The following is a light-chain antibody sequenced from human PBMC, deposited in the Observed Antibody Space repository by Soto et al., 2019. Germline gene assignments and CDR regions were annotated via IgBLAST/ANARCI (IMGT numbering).Light chain of an antibody. CDR1: QSLLHTNGKTY. CDR2: EVS. CDR3: MQSVQLPLT. J-gene: IGKJ4*01. Sequence: DIVVTQTLLSLSVTPGQPASISGKSSQSLLHTNGKTYLYWYLQRPGQPPQPLIYEVSSRFSGVPERFSGSGTGTDFTLKISRVEAEDVGVYYCMQSVQLPLTFGGGTKVDIK. V-gene: IGKV2D-29*01.